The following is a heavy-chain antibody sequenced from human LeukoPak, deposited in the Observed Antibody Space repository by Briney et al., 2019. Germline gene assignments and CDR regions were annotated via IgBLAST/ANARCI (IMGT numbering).Heavy chain of an antibody. Sequence: PGGSLRLSCAASGFTFSTSAMSWVRQAPGKGLEWVSAISGSGGSTYYADSVKGRFTISRDNSKNTLYLQMNSLRAEDTAVYYCAKSKYGGVYFDYWGQGTLVTVSS. CDR1: GFTFSTSA. J-gene: IGHJ4*02. CDR2: ISGSGGST. CDR3: AKSKYGGVYFDY. D-gene: IGHD3-16*01. V-gene: IGHV3-23*01.